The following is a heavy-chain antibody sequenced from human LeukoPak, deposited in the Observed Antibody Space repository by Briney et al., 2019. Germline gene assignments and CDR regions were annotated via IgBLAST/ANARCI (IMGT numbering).Heavy chain of an antibody. CDR1: GFTFSRYG. J-gene: IGHJ3*01. CDR3: GRDPNGDYVGAFEF. Sequence: GGSVRLSCVGSGFTFSRYGLIWVRQAPGKGLEWVSGIHGNGETTYYGDSVKGRFTISRDNSKSTLYVQMNSLRVEDTAEYFCGRDPNGDYVGAFEFWGQGTKVAVSS. CDR2: IHGNGETT. V-gene: IGHV3-23*01. D-gene: IGHD3-16*01.